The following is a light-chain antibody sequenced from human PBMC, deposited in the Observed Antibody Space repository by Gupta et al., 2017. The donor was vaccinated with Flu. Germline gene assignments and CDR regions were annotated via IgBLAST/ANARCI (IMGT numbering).Light chain of an antibody. CDR1: QTISTW. Sequence: DIQMTQSPSTLSASVGDRVTITCRASQTISTWLAWYQQKPGKAPNLLIYKASTVESGVPSSFSGSGSGAEFILTISSLQPDDFATYYCQHYNTYPWTFGQGTKVEIK. J-gene: IGKJ1*01. V-gene: IGKV1-5*03. CDR2: KAS. CDR3: QHYNTYPWT.